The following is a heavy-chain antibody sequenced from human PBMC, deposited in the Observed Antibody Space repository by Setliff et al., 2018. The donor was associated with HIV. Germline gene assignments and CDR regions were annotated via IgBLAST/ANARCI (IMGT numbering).Heavy chain of an antibody. D-gene: IGHD3-16*01. J-gene: IGHJ4*02. CDR3: ANMGGRYVGYFES. CDR2: NSYTGNT. Sequence: SETLSLTCTVSGVSISYYHWSWIRQPPGKGLEWIGYNSYTGNTNYDPSLASRVTMSIDTSKMQFSLKLTSVSAADTAVYYCANMGGRYVGYFESWGQGTLVTAPQ. CDR1: GVSISYYH. V-gene: IGHV4-59*01.